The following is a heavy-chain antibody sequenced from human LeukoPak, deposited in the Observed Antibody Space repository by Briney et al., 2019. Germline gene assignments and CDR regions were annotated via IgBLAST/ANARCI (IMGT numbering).Heavy chain of an antibody. D-gene: IGHD2-2*01. CDR1: GGSISSGDYY. Sequence: SETLSLTCTVSGGSISSGDYYWSWIRQPPGKGLEWIGYIYYSGSTYYNPSLNSRVTISVDTSKNQFSLKPSSVTAADTAVYYCARVDIVVVPAARGIFDYWGQGTLVTVSS. CDR3: ARVDIVVVPAARGIFDY. V-gene: IGHV4-30-4*08. J-gene: IGHJ4*02. CDR2: IYYSGST.